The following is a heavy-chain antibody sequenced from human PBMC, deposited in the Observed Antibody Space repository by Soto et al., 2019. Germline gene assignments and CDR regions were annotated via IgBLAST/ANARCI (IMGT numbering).Heavy chain of an antibody. V-gene: IGHV3-7*01. CDR1: GFTFSSYW. CDR2: IKQDGSEK. D-gene: IGHD6-13*01. J-gene: IGHJ6*03. CDR3: ARGGSSWGRGYYYYYMDV. Sequence: GESLKISCAASGFTFSSYWMSWVRQAPGKGLEWVANIKQDGSEKYYVDSVKGRFTISRDNAKNSLYLQMNSLRAEDTAVHYCARGGSSWGRGYYYYYMDVWGKGTTVTVSS.